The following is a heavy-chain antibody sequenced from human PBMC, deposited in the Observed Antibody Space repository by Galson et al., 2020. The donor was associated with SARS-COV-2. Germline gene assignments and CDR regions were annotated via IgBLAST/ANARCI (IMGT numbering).Heavy chain of an antibody. Sequence: GGSLRLSCAASGFTFSSYSMNWVRQAPGKGLEWVSSISSSSSYIYYADSVKGRFTISRDNSKNSLYLQMNSLRAEDTAVYYCARDRGVTGTTSGDSWGQGTLVTVCS. CDR2: ISSSSSYI. J-gene: IGHJ4*02. V-gene: IGHV3-21*01. CDR3: ARDRGVTGTTSGDS. CDR1: GFTFSSYS. D-gene: IGHD1-7*01.